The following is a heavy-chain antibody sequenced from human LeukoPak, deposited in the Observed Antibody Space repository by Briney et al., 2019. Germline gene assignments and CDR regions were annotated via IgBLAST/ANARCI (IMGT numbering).Heavy chain of an antibody. D-gene: IGHD3-10*01. CDR3: ARDTYGSGSYYNAPLDY. CDR2: ISSGGSSI. CDR1: DFTFSDYY. Sequence: PGGSLRLSCAASDFTFSDYYMSWIRQAPGKGLEWVSYISSGGSSIYYADSVKGRFTISRDNAKNSLYLQMNSLRAEDTAVYYCARDTYGSGSYYNAPLDYWGQGTLVTVSS. J-gene: IGHJ4*02. V-gene: IGHV3-11*04.